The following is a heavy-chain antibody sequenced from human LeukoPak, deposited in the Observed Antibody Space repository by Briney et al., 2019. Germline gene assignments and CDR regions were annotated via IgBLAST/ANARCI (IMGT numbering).Heavy chain of an antibody. Sequence: GESLKISCKGSGYSFTNYWIGWVRQVPGKGLEWMGIIYPGDSDTKYSPSFQGQVTISADKSISTAYLQWSSLKASDTAMYYCASRGGDYPYYFDYWGQGTLVTVSS. CDR2: IYPGDSDT. V-gene: IGHV5-51*01. J-gene: IGHJ4*02. D-gene: IGHD4-17*01. CDR1: GYSFTNYW. CDR3: ASRGGDYPYYFDY.